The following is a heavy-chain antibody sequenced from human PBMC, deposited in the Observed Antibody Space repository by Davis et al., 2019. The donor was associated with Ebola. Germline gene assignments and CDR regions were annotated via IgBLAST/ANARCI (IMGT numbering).Heavy chain of an antibody. V-gene: IGHV1-18*01. Sequence: ASVKVSCKASGYTFTTYGISWVRQAPGQGLEWMGWISAYNGNTNYAQKLQGRVTMTRDTSISTAYMELSRLRSDDTAVYHCARDLSYSYYYHYYGMDVWGQGTTVTVSS. CDR1: GYTFTTYG. D-gene: IGHD3-10*01. CDR3: ARDLSYSYYYHYYGMDV. J-gene: IGHJ6*02. CDR2: ISAYNGNT.